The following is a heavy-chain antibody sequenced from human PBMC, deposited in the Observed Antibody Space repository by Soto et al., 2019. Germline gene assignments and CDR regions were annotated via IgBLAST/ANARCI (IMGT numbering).Heavy chain of an antibody. V-gene: IGHV3-30*03. CDR1: GFTFNTYG. CDR3: ARSPQPTRGIHWYFDL. Sequence: QVQLVESGGGVVQPGRSLGLSCAASGFTFNTYGMHWVRQAPGKGLEWVAAISYDGINKYYVDSVKGRFTISRDNSKNTLYVQMNSLRAEDTALYYCARSPQPTRGIHWYFDLWDRGILVTVSS. J-gene: IGHJ2*01. D-gene: IGHD1-26*01. CDR2: ISYDGINK.